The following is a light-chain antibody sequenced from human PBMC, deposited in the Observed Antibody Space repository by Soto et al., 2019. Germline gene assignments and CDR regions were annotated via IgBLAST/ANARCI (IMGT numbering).Light chain of an antibody. V-gene: IGKV3-11*01. CDR3: QQYNNWPRT. CDR1: QSVSSY. J-gene: IGKJ1*01. Sequence: DSVWTQSPDTLSLSPGERATLSCRASQSVSSYLAWYQQKPGQAPRLLIYDASNRATGIPARFSGSGSGTEFTLTISSLQSEDFTVYYCQQYNNWPRTFGQGTKVDIK. CDR2: DAS.